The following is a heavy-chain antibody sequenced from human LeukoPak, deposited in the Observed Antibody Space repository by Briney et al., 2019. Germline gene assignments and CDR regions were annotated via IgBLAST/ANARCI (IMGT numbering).Heavy chain of an antibody. V-gene: IGHV1-2*02. J-gene: IGHJ4*02. D-gene: IGHD3-22*01. CDR3: ARDLRSSGYYAFDY. CDR1: GYTFTGYY. Sequence: EASVKVSCKASGYTFTGYYMHWVRQAPGQGLELMGWINPNSGGTNYAQKFQGRVTMTRDTSISTAYMELSRLRSDDTAVYYCARDLRSSGYYAFDYWGQGTLVTVSS. CDR2: INPNSGGT.